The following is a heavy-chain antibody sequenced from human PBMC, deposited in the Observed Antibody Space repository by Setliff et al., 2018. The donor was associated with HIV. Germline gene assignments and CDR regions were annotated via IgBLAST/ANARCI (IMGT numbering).Heavy chain of an antibody. CDR2: TNQSGST. Sequence: KPSETLSLTCAVDGGSFRGYYWSWIRQSPGKGLEWIGETNQSGSTKYNPSLKSRVTISEDAPKNQVSLKLRSVTAADTAQYYCSFNYYDSRDSYAPWGQGTLVTVSS. CDR1: GGSFRGYY. D-gene: IGHD3-22*01. CDR3: SFNYYDSRDSYAP. V-gene: IGHV4-34*01. J-gene: IGHJ1*01.